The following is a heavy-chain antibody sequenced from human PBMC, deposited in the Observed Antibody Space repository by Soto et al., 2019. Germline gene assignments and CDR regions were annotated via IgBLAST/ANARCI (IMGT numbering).Heavy chain of an antibody. V-gene: IGHV3-66*01. J-gene: IGHJ4*02. D-gene: IGHD3-3*01. Sequence: EVRLVEPGGGLVQPGGSLRLSCAASGFIVSGIFMAWVRQVPGKGPEWVSTLSSDDKTYYADSVRGRFTISSDSSKETLFLQMNPLRAEDTAVYLCARDIFGGSYDFWHGGQGTLVTVSS. CDR2: LSSDDKT. CDR1: GFIVSGIF. CDR3: ARDIFGGSYDFWH.